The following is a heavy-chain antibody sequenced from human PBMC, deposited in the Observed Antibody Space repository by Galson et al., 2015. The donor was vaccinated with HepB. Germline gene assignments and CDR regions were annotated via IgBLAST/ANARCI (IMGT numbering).Heavy chain of an antibody. CDR1: GFTFSSYA. J-gene: IGHJ3*02. D-gene: IGHD1-1*01. CDR3: ARERSNYDAFDI. CDR2: ISYDGSNK. Sequence: SLRLSCAASGFTFSSYAMHWVRQAPGKGLEWVAVISYDGSNKYYADSVKGRFTISRDNSKNTLYLQMNSLRAEDTAVYYCARERSNYDAFDIWGQGTMVTVSS. V-gene: IGHV3-30*04.